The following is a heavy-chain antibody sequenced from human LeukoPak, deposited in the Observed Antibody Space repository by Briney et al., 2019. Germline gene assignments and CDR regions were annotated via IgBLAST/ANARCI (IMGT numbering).Heavy chain of an antibody. CDR2: IWSDGSNR. J-gene: IGHJ4*01. V-gene: IGHV3-33*01. CDR3: ARDAQRGFDYSNSLEY. D-gene: IGHD4-11*01. CDR1: GFIYSHYG. Sequence: GRSLRLSCAASGFIYSHYGMHWVRQAPGKGLEWVAVIWSDGSNRFYAGSVKGRFTISRDNSQYTLFLQMNSLRAEDTAMYYCARDAQRGFDYSNSLEYWGHGTLVTVSS.